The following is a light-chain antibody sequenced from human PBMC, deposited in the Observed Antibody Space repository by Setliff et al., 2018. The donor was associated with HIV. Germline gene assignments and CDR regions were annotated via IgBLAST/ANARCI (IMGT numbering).Light chain of an antibody. Sequence: EIVLTQSPGTLSLSPGEGATLSCRASQTVSSSYLVWYQQTPGRPPRLLIYGASSRAPGIPDRFSGSGSGTDFTLTISRLEPEDFAVYYCQQYGSGSPLTFGGGTKVDIK. J-gene: IGKJ4*01. CDR3: QQYGSGSPLT. V-gene: IGKV3-20*01. CDR2: GAS. CDR1: QTVSSSY.